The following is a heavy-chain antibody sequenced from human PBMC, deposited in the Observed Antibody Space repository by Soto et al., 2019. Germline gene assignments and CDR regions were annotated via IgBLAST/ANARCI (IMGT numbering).Heavy chain of an antibody. J-gene: IGHJ5*02. V-gene: IGHV3-48*02. CDR1: GFTFSSYS. CDR3: ARDRLAVTMPPSWLDP. Sequence: HPGGSLRLSCAASGFTFSSYSMNWVRQAPGKGLEWVSYISSSSNTIYYADSVKGRFTISRDNAKNSLYLQMNSLRDEDTAVYYCARDRLAVTMPPSWLDPWGQGTLVTVSS. D-gene: IGHD4-17*01. CDR2: ISSSSNTI.